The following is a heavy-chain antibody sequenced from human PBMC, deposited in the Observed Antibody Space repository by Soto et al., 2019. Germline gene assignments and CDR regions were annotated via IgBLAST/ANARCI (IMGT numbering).Heavy chain of an antibody. Sequence: EVQLVESGGGLVQPGGSLRLSCAASGFSFSDYAMNWVRQAPGKGLEWISYISDSGRTIYYADSVRGRFTISRDDAKNSLYLQMNSLRDEDTALYYCVRRWGSSWSFDYWGQGTLFAVSS. CDR1: GFSFSDYA. D-gene: IGHD6-13*01. J-gene: IGHJ4*02. CDR3: VRRWGSSWSFDY. V-gene: IGHV3-48*02. CDR2: ISDSGRTI.